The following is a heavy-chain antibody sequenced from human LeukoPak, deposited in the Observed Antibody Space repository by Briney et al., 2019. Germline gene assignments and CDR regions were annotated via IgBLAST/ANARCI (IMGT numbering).Heavy chain of an antibody. Sequence: SETLSLTCAVYGGSFSGYYWSWIRQPPGKGLEWIGEINHSGSTNYNPSLKSRVTISVDTSKNQFSLKLSSVTAADTAVEYCGRGGYYYDSSSYCYFDYGGQGTLVTVSS. J-gene: IGHJ4*02. CDR1: GGSFSGYY. CDR2: INHSGST. V-gene: IGHV4-34*01. CDR3: GRGGYYYDSSSYCYFDY. D-gene: IGHD3-22*01.